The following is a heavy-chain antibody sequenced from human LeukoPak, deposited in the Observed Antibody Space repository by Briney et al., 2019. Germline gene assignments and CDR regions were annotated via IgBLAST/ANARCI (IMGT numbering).Heavy chain of an antibody. Sequence: ASVKVSCKASGFTFTSSAVQWVRQARGQRLEWIGWIVVGSGNTNYAQKFQERVTITRDMSTSTAYMELSSLRSEVTAVYYCAADLRDSSSWYVRSYWGQGTLVTVSS. CDR3: AADLRDSSSWYVRSY. CDR2: IVVGSGNT. D-gene: IGHD6-13*01. J-gene: IGHJ4*02. V-gene: IGHV1-58*01. CDR1: GFTFTSSA.